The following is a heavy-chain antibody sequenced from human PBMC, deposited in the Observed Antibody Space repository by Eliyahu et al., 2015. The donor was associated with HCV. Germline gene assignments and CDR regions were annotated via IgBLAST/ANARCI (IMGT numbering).Heavy chain of an antibody. J-gene: IGHJ3*02. Sequence: QVQLVESGGGVVQPGRSLRLSCAASGFTFSSYGMHWVRQAPGKGLEWVAVIWYDGSNKYYADSVKGRFTISRDNSKNTLYLQMNSLRAEDTAVYYCASTDYGGNSVCRVCAFDIWGQGTMVTVSS. CDR1: GFTFSSYG. D-gene: IGHD4-23*01. V-gene: IGHV3-33*01. CDR2: IWYDGSNK. CDR3: ASTDYGGNSVCRVCAFDI.